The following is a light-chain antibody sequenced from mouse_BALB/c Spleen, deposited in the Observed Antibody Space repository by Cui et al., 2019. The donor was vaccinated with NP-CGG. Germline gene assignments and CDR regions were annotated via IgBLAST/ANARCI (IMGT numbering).Light chain of an antibody. V-gene: IGLV1*01. J-gene: IGLJ1*01. CDR1: TGAVTTSNY. CDR3: SLWYSNHWV. Sequence: QAVVTHESATTTSPGETVTLTCCSSTGAVTTSNYANWVQEKPDHLFTGLIGGTNNRAPGVPARFSGSLIGDKAALTITGAQTEDEAIYFCSLWYSNHWVFGGGTKLTVL. CDR2: GTN.